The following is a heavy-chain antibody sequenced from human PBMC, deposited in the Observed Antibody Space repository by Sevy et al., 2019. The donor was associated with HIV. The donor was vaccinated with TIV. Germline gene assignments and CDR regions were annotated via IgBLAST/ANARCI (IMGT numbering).Heavy chain of an antibody. V-gene: IGHV3-23*01. J-gene: IGHJ4*02. CDR3: AREGCSKPHDY. CDR1: EFPFNIYS. Sequence: GGSLRLSCATSEFPFNIYSMSWVRQAPGKGLEWVSTLSFGCGKINYADSVKGRFTISRDNSENTLYLEMNSLRAEDTALYFCAREGCSKPHDYRGRGTLVTVSS. CDR2: LSFGCGKI. D-gene: IGHD2-2*01.